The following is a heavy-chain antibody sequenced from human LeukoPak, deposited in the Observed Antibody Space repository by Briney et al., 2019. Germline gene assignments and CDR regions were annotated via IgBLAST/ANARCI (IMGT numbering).Heavy chain of an antibody. J-gene: IGHJ4*02. CDR1: GFTFNNYA. D-gene: IGHD6-13*01. CDR2: ISYDGSGK. V-gene: IGHV3-30-3*01. CDR3: ARDGIAADGKGFDY. Sequence: PGGSLRLSCATSGFTFNNYAMYWVRQAPGKGLEWLAAISYDGSGKHYADSVKGRFTISRDNSKNTLYLQMNSLRAEDTAVYYCARDGIAADGKGFDYWGQGTLVTVSS.